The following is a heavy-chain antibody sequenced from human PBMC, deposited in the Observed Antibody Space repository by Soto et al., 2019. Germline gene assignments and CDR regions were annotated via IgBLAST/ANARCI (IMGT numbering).Heavy chain of an antibody. CDR1: GYRFTSYG. CDR2: INAYNGNT. CDR3: AMVDVYVTPSPQDV. D-gene: IGHD3-16*01. Sequence: VKVSCKASGYRFTSYGIGWVRQAPGQGLEWMGWINAYNGNTNYAQNLQGRVTLTTDTSTSTAYMELRSLRSNDTAVYYCAMVDVYVTPSPQDVWGQGTTVTVSS. V-gene: IGHV1-18*01. J-gene: IGHJ6*02.